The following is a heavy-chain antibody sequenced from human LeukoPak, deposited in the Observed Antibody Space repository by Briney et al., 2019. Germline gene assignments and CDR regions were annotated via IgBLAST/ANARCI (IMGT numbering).Heavy chain of an antibody. CDR1: GYTFTSNY. Sequence: ASVKVSCKAFGYTFTSNYMHWVRQAPGQGPEWMGVISPSGGSTTYAQKFQGRVTLTRDMSTSTDYLELSSLRSEDTAVYYCARDRKYYYHMDVWGKGTTVTVSS. V-gene: IGHV1-46*01. CDR2: ISPSGGST. CDR3: ARDRKYYYHMDV. D-gene: IGHD1-14*01. J-gene: IGHJ6*04.